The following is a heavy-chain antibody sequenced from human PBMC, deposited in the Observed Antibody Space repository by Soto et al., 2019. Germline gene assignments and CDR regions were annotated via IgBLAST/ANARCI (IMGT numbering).Heavy chain of an antibody. J-gene: IGHJ6*02. Sequence: GGSLRLSCAASGVTCSSYAMSWVRQAPGKGLEWVSAISGSGGSTYYADSVKGRFTISRDNSKNTLYLQMNSLRAEDTAVYYCAKMPLSPVADVRPYYYYGMDVWGQGTTVTVSS. V-gene: IGHV3-23*01. CDR3: AKMPLSPVADVRPYYYYGMDV. CDR2: ISGSGGST. CDR1: GVTCSSYA. D-gene: IGHD2-15*01.